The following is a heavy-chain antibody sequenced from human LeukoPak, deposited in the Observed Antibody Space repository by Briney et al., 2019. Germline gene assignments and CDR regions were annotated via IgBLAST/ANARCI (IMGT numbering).Heavy chain of an antibody. CDR3: ARVYYGGNSGYFDY. D-gene: IGHD4-23*01. Sequence: SGGSLRLSCAASGFTVSSNYMSWVRQAPGKGLEWVSVIYSGGSTYYADSVKGRFTISRDNSKNTLYLQMNSLRAEDTAVYYCARVYYGGNSGYFDYWGQGTLVTVSS. CDR1: GFTVSSNY. J-gene: IGHJ4*02. CDR2: IYSGGST. V-gene: IGHV3-53*01.